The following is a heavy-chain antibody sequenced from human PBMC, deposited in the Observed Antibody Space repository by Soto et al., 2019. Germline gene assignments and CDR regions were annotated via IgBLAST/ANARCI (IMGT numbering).Heavy chain of an antibody. CDR2: IYPGDSDT. D-gene: IGHD2-15*01. CDR3: ALQGVVVAATPGVNYYYGMDV. CDR1: GYSFTSYW. J-gene: IGHJ6*02. Sequence: EVQLVKSGAEVKKPGESLKISWKGSGYSFTSYWIGWVLQMPGKGLEWMGIIYPGDSDTRYSPSFQGQVTISADKSISTAYLQWSSLKASDTAMYSCALQGVVVAATPGVNYYYGMDVWGQVTTVTVSS. V-gene: IGHV5-51*03.